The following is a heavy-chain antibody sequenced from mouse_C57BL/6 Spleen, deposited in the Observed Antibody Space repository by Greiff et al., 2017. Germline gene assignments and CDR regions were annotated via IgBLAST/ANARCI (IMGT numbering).Heavy chain of an antibody. Sequence: EVMLVESGGDLVKPGGSLKLSCAATGFTFSSYGMSWVRQTSDKRLEWVATISSGGSYSYYPDSGKGGFTISRDNAKNTLYLQMSRLKSEDTAMYYSAIQNYYSNYVLYFDVGGTATTVSVSS. CDR2: ISSGGSYS. V-gene: IGHV5-6*01. D-gene: IGHD2-5*01. CDR1: GFTFSSYG. J-gene: IGHJ1*03. CDR3: AIQNYYSNYVLYFDV.